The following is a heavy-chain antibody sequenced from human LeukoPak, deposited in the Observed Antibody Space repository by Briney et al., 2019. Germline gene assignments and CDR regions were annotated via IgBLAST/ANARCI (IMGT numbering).Heavy chain of an antibody. CDR1: GGSFSGYY. CDR2: INHSGST. D-gene: IGHD5-18*01. V-gene: IGHV4-34*01. J-gene: IGHJ3*02. CDR3: ARTLRGYSYGDAFDI. Sequence: PSETLSLTCAVYGGSFSGYYWSWIRQPPGKGLEWIGEINHSGSTNYNPSLKSRVTISVDTSKNQFSLKLSSVTAADTAVYYCARTLRGYSYGDAFDIWGQGTMVTLSS.